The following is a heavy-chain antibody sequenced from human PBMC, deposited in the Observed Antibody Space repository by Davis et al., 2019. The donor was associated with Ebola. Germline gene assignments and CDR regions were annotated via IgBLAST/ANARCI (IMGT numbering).Heavy chain of an antibody. CDR2: ISSSSSYI. CDR1: GFTFSSYS. J-gene: IGHJ4*02. V-gene: IGHV3-21*01. CDR3: AREPYYGSGSGG. D-gene: IGHD3-10*01. Sequence: GESLKISCAASGFTFSSYSMNWVRQAPGKGLEWVSSISSSSSYIYYADSVKGRFTISRDNAKNSLYLQMNSLRAEDTAVYYCAREPYYGSGSGGWGQGTLVIVSS.